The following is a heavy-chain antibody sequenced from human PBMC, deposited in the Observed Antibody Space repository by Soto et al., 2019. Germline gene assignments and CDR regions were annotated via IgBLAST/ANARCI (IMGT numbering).Heavy chain of an antibody. CDR3: AKEGGGYSYGLGY. V-gene: IGHV3-30*18. CDR2: ISYDGSNK. D-gene: IGHD5-18*01. Sequence: GGSLRLSCAASGFTFSSYGMHWVRQAPGKGLEWVAVISYDGSNKYYADSVKGRFTISRDNSKNTLYLQMNSLRAEDTAVYYCAKEGGGYSYGLGYWGQGTLVTVSS. CDR1: GFTFSSYG. J-gene: IGHJ4*02.